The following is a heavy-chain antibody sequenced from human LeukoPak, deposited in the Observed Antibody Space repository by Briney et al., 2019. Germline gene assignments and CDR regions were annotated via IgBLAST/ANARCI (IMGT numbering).Heavy chain of an antibody. CDR2: IYHSGST. D-gene: IGHD2-15*01. Sequence: SETLSLTCAVYGGSFSGYYWSWIRQPPVKGLEWIGEIYHSGSTNYNPSLKSRVTISVDKSKNQFSLKLSSVTAADTAVYYCAREIVVVAAIKTINWFDPWGQGTLVTVSS. V-gene: IGHV4-34*01. J-gene: IGHJ5*02. CDR3: AREIVVVAAIKTINWFDP. CDR1: GGSFSGYY.